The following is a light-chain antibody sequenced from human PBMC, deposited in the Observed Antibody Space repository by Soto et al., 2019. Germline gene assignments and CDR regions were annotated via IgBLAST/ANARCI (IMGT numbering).Light chain of an antibody. V-gene: IGKV1-9*01. Sequence: DIQLTQSPSFLSAAVGDRVTITCRASQGISNYLAWYQQTPGKAPKLLIYAASTLQSGVPSRFSGSGSGTGFTLAISSLQPEDFATYYCQQYDKYWTFGQGTKVEIK. J-gene: IGKJ1*01. CDR1: QGISNY. CDR2: AAS. CDR3: QQYDKYWT.